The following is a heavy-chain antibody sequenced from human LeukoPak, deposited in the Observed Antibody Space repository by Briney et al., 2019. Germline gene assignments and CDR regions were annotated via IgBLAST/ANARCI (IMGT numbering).Heavy chain of an antibody. V-gene: IGHV4-59*01. CDR2: ITNSGGT. Sequence: PSETLSLTCTVSGGSISSYYWSWIRQSPGQGLEWIGYITNSGGTNYNPSLKSRVTISGDTSKNQFSLRLSSVTAADTAVYYCARVRGWLQQSNWFDPWGQGTLVTVSS. CDR3: ARVRGWLQQSNWFDP. D-gene: IGHD5-24*01. J-gene: IGHJ5*02. CDR1: GGSISSYY.